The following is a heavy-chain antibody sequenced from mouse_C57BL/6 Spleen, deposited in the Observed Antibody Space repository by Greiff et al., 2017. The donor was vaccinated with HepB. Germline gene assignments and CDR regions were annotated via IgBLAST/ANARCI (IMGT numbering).Heavy chain of an antibody. V-gene: IGHV5-17*01. CDR3: ASLMVTTAMDY. CDR2: ISSGSSTI. D-gene: IGHD2-3*01. Sequence: DVMLVESGGGLVKPGGSLKLSCAASGFTFSDYGMHWVRQAPEKGLEWVAYISSGSSTIYYADTVKGRFTISRDNAKNTLFLQMTSLRSEDTAMYYCASLMVTTAMDYWGQGTSVTVSS. CDR1: GFTFSDYG. J-gene: IGHJ4*01.